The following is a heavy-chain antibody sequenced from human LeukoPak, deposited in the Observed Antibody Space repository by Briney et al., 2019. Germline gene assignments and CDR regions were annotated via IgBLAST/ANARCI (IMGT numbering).Heavy chain of an antibody. CDR2: IIPIFARA. CDR1: GYTFTGYY. CDR3: ARAVQVTTGGLFDY. Sequence: SVKVSCKASGYTFTGYYIHWVRQAPGQGLEWMGGIIPIFARANYAQKFQGRATITADKSTSTAYMELSSLRSEDTAVYYCARAVQVTTGGLFDYWGQGTLVTVSS. D-gene: IGHD4-17*01. J-gene: IGHJ4*02. V-gene: IGHV1-69*06.